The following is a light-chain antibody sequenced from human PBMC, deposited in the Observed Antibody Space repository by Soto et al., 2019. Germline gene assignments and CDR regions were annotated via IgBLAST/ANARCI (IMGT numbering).Light chain of an antibody. V-gene: IGKV3-15*01. J-gene: IGKJ1*01. CDR2: GAS. Sequence: EIVMTQSPATLSVSPGERATLSCGASQSVGTHLAWYQQKPGQAPRLLLYGASSRATGIPARFSSSGSGTEFTLTISSLQSEDFAVYCCQQYNNWPRTFGQGNKVEIK. CDR1: QSVGTH. CDR3: QQYNNWPRT.